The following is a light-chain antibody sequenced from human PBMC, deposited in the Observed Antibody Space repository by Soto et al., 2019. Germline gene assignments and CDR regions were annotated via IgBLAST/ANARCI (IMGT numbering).Light chain of an antibody. CDR1: GSDIGAYNY. V-gene: IGLV2-14*01. CDR3: SSFTTSYFYV. J-gene: IGLJ1*01. Sequence: QSVLNQPASVSGSPGQSITISCTGSGSDIGAYNYVSWYQQHPGKAPKLLIHGVTRRPSGVSSRFSASKSAYTASLTISGLQAEDEATYFCSSFTTSYFYVFGPGTKVTVL. CDR2: GVT.